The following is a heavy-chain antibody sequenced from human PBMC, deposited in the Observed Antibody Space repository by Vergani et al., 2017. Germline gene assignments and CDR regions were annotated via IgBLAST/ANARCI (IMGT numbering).Heavy chain of an antibody. CDR3: ARGGLGVAGGYFQH. V-gene: IGHV3-30*03. CDR1: GFTFSSYG. D-gene: IGHD6-19*01. CDR2: ISYDGSNK. Sequence: VQLVESGGGLVQPGGSLKLSCAASGFTFSSYGMHWVRQAPGKGLEWVAVISYDGSNKYYADSVKGRFTISRDNSKYTLYLQMNSLTAGDTAVYYCARGGLGVAGGYFQHWGQGTLVTVSS. J-gene: IGHJ1*01.